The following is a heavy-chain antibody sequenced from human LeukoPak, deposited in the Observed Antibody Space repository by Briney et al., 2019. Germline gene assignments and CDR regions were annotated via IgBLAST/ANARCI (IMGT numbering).Heavy chain of an antibody. CDR1: GFPFSSYW. D-gene: IGHD1/OR15-1a*01. CDR2: IKQDGSKK. V-gene: IGHV3-7*01. Sequence: GGSLRLSCVASGFPFSSYWMTWVRQAPGKGLEWVANIKQDGSKKSYVDSVKGRFTISRDNAKNSLYLQMNSLRAEDTAVYYCARDRQEEQLDYWGQGTLVTVSS. J-gene: IGHJ4*02. CDR3: ARDRQEEQLDY.